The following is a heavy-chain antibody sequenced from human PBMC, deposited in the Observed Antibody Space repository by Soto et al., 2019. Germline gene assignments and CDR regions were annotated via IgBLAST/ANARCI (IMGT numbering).Heavy chain of an antibody. CDR3: ARDGTRRYSSVWSFDY. J-gene: IGHJ4*02. D-gene: IGHD6-19*01. CDR1: GGSISGYH. CDR2: VYYSGST. Sequence: QVQLQESGPGLVKPSETLSLTCTVSGGSISGYHWSWIRQPPGKGLEWIGYVYYSGSTNYNPSLKSRVSISVDTSKNQFSLKLSSVTAADTAVYYCARDGTRRYSSVWSFDYWGQGTLVTVSS. V-gene: IGHV4-59*01.